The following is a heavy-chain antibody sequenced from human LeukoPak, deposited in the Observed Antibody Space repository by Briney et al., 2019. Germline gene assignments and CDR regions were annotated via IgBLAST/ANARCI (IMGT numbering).Heavy chain of an antibody. CDR3: AKDNPLYYDFWSGYSDFDY. CDR2: IYSGGST. V-gene: IGHV3-66*01. Sequence: GGSLRLSCAASGFTFSNAWMSWVRQAPGKGLEWVSVIYSGGSTYYADSVKGRFTVSRDNSKNTLYLQMNSLRAEDTAVYYCAKDNPLYYDFWSGYSDFDYWGQGTPVTVSS. D-gene: IGHD3-3*01. CDR1: GFTFSNAW. J-gene: IGHJ4*02.